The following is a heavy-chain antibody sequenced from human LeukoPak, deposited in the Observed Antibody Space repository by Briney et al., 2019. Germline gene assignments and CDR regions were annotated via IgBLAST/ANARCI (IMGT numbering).Heavy chain of an antibody. J-gene: IGHJ4*02. CDR2: IIPIFGTA. V-gene: IGHV1-69*13. CDR3: ASTRVLYSGSYCRPLHYFDY. CDR1: GGTFSSYA. D-gene: IGHD1-26*01. Sequence: ASVKVSCKASGGTFSSYAISWVRQAPGQGLEWMGGIIPIFGTANYAQKFQGRVTITADESTSTAYMELSSLRSEDTAVYYCASTRVLYSGSYCRPLHYFDYWGQGTLVTVSS.